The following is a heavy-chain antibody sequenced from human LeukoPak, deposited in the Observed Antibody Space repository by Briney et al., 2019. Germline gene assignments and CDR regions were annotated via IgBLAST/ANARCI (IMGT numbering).Heavy chain of an antibody. D-gene: IGHD2-2*01. V-gene: IGHV4-39*07. CDR1: GDSISSSSSY. CDR2: IYHSGST. CDR3: ARAASVPAAMTYYYYYYMDV. Sequence: PSETLSLTCTVSGDSISSSSSYWGWIRQPPGEGLEWIGSIYHSGSTYYNPSLKSRVTISVDTSKNQFSLKLSSVTAADTAVYYCARAASVPAAMTYYYYYYMDVWGKGTTVTVSS. J-gene: IGHJ6*03.